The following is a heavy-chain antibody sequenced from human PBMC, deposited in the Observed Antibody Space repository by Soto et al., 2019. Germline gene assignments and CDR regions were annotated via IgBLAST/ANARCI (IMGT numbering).Heavy chain of an antibody. D-gene: IGHD4-17*01. V-gene: IGHV1-18*04. CDR3: ARDYGDYVRHIDY. Sequence: ASVKVSCKASGYTFTSYGISWVRQAPGQGLEWMGWISAYNGNTNYADSVKGRFTISRDNSKNTLYLQMNSLRAEDTAVYYCARDYGDYVRHIDYWGQGTLVTVSS. CDR2: ISAYNGNT. J-gene: IGHJ4*02. CDR1: GYTFTSYG.